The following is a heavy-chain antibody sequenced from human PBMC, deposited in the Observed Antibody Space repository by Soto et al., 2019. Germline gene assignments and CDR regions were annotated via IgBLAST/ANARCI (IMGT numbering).Heavy chain of an antibody. D-gene: IGHD2-15*01. J-gene: IGHJ3*02. CDR3: ASAYCSGGSCYSPPAFDI. CDR2: IKQDGSEK. CDR1: GFTFSSYW. V-gene: IGHV3-7*01. Sequence: PGGSLRLSCAASGFTFSSYWMSWVRQAPGKGLEWVANIKQDGSEKYYVDSVKGRFTISRDNAKNSLYLQMNSLRAEDTAVYYCASAYCSGGSCYSPPAFDIWGQGTMVTVSS.